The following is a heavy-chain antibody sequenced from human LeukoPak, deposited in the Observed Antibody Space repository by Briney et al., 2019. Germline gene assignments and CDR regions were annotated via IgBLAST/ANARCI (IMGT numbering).Heavy chain of an antibody. CDR3: ARDNGVVHGVYYMDV. V-gene: IGHV3-7*01. Sequence: PGGSLRLSCAASGFTSSNYWMNWVRQAPGKGLEWVADIKQDGSEKLYVKSVRGRFTISRDNAKMSLFLQMNSLRAEDTAVYYCARDNGVVHGVYYMDVWGKGTTVTVS. CDR1: GFTSSNYW. J-gene: IGHJ6*03. D-gene: IGHD3-3*01. CDR2: IKQDGSEK.